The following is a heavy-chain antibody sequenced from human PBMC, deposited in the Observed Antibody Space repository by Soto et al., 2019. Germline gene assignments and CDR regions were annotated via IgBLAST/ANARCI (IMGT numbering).Heavy chain of an antibody. CDR2: IVVGSGNT. D-gene: IGHD3-22*01. V-gene: IGHV1-58*01. CDR1: GFTFTSSA. J-gene: IGHJ4*02. Sequence: SVKVSCKASGFTFTSSAVQWVRQARGQRLEWIGWIVVGSGNTNYAQKFQERVTITRDMSTSTAYMELSSLRSEDTAVYYCAADPYFYDSSGYWGISYWGQGTLVTVSS. CDR3: AADPYFYDSSGYWGISY.